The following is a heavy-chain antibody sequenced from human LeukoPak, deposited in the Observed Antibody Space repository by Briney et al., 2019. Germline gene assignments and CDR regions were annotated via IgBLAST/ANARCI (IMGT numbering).Heavy chain of an antibody. V-gene: IGHV3-21*01. J-gene: IGHJ4*02. Sequence: GGSLRLSCAASGFTFSSYSMNWVRQAPGKGLEWVSSISSSSSYIYYADSVKGRFTISRGNAKNSLYLQMNSLRAEDTAVYYCAPSSSWHFDYWGQGTLVTVSS. CDR3: APSSSWHFDY. CDR1: GFTFSSYS. D-gene: IGHD6-13*01. CDR2: ISSSSSYI.